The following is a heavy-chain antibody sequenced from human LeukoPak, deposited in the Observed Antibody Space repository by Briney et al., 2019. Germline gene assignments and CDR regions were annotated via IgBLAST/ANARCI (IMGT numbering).Heavy chain of an antibody. V-gene: IGHV3-21*01. CDR1: GFTFSSYS. Sequence: GGSLRLSCAASGFTFSSYSMNWVRQAPGKGLEWVSSISSSSSYIYYADSVKGRFTISRDNAENSLYLQMNSLRAGDTAVYYCARMDYDFWSGYSIDYWGQGTLVTVSS. CDR2: ISSSSSYI. CDR3: ARMDYDFWSGYSIDY. J-gene: IGHJ4*02. D-gene: IGHD3-3*01.